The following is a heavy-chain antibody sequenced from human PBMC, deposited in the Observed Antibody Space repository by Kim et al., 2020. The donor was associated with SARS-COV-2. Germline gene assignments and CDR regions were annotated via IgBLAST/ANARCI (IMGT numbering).Heavy chain of an antibody. CDR1: GFTVSSNY. CDR2: IYSGGST. V-gene: IGHV3-53*01. J-gene: IGHJ3*02. D-gene: IGHD3-9*01. CDR3: ERVAPYYDILTGAFDI. Sequence: GSLRLSCAASGFTVSSNYMSWVRQAPGKGLEWVSVIYSGGSTYYADSVKGRFTISRDNSKNTLYLQMNSLRAEDTAVYYCERVAPYYDILTGAFDIWGQGTMVTVSS.